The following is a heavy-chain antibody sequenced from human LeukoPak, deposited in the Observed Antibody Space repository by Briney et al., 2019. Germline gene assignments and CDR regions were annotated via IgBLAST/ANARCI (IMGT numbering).Heavy chain of an antibody. V-gene: IGHV3-74*01. CDR3: ASTAVGTSDSDAFDI. CDR1: GFTFSSYW. J-gene: IGHJ3*02. CDR2: INSDGSST. Sequence: PGGSLRLSCAASGFTFSSYWMHWVRQAPGKGLVWVSRINSDGSSTSYADSVKGRFTISRDNAKNTLYLQMNSLRAEDTAVYYCASTAVGTSDSDAFDIWGQGTMVTVSS. D-gene: IGHD4-23*01.